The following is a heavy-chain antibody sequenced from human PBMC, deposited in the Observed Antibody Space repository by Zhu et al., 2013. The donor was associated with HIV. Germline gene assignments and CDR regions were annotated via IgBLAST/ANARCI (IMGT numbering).Heavy chain of an antibody. CDR1: GGTFSSYA. V-gene: IGHV1-69*01. CDR3: ARGSRRPHTGFYGMDV. CDR2: IIPIFGTA. Sequence: QVQLVQSGAEVKKPGSSVKVSCMASGGTFSSYAFSWVRRAPGQGLEWMGGIIPIFGTANYAQKFQGRVTITADESTSTAYMELSSLRSEDTAVYYCARGSRRPHTGFYGMDVWGQGTTVTVSS. J-gene: IGHJ6*02.